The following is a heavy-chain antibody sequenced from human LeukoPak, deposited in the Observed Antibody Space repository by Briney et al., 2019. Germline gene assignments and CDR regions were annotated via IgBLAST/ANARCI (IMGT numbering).Heavy chain of an antibody. V-gene: IGHV3-23*01. D-gene: IGHD6-19*01. CDR1: GFTFSSHA. Sequence: PGGSLRLSCAASGFTFSSHAMSWVRQAPGKGLEWGSSISGSGADINYADSVKGRFIISRDNSKNTLYLQMSGLRAEDTAVYYCAKSAIAVAGTGAFDFWGQGTMFTVSS. CDR2: ISGSGADI. J-gene: IGHJ3*01. CDR3: AKSAIAVAGTGAFDF.